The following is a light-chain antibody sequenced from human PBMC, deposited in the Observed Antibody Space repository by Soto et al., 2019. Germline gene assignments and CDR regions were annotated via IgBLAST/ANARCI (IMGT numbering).Light chain of an antibody. CDR1: SSNIGSNT. CDR2: SNN. CDR3: SSYTSSSTPSYV. Sequence: QSVLTQSPSASGTPGQRVTISCSGSSSNIGSNTVDWYQQFPGTAPKLLIYSNNQRPSGVPDRFSGSKSGTSASLAISGLQSEDEAVYYCSSYTSSSTPSYVFGTGTKLTVL. V-gene: IGLV1-44*01. J-gene: IGLJ1*01.